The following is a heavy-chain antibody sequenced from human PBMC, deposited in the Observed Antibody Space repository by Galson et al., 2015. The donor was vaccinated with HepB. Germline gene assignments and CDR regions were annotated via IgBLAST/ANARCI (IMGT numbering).Heavy chain of an antibody. CDR3: ARDAPVVLMVYDISYAFDI. CDR2: ISYDGSKK. D-gene: IGHD2-8*01. J-gene: IGHJ3*02. CDR1: GFTFSSDA. V-gene: IGHV3-30-3*01. Sequence: SLRLSCAASGFTFSSDAMHWVRQAPGKGLEWVAVISYDGSKKYYTDSVKGRFTISRDNSKNTLYLQMNSLRAEDTAVYYCARDAPVVLMVYDISYAFDIWGQGTMVTVSS.